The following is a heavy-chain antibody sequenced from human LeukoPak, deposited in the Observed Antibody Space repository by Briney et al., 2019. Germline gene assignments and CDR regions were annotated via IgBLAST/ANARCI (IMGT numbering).Heavy chain of an antibody. V-gene: IGHV4-59*12. J-gene: IGHJ5*02. Sequence: SETLSLTCTVSGGSISSYYWSWIRQPPGKGLEWIGYIYYSGSTNYNPSLKSRVTISVDTSKNQFSLKLTSVTAADTAVYYCARDGDYVSPPAWGPGTLVTVSS. CDR1: GGSISSYY. CDR3: ARDGDYVSPPA. D-gene: IGHD4-17*01. CDR2: IYYSGST.